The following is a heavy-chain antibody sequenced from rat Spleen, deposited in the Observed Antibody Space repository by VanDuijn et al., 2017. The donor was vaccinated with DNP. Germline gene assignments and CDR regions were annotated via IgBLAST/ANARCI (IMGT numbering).Heavy chain of an antibody. J-gene: IGHJ2*01. V-gene: IGHV5-22*01. CDR1: GFTFSDYY. Sequence: EVQLVESGGGSVQPGRSLKLSCAASGFTFSDYYMAWVRQAPKKGLEWVAAISTSGSRTYYPDSVKGRFTVSRDNAKSSLYLQMNSLESEDMATYYCARQVPGYKDFDYWGQGVMVTVSS. D-gene: IGHD1-4*01. CDR2: ISTSGSRT. CDR3: ARQVPGYKDFDY.